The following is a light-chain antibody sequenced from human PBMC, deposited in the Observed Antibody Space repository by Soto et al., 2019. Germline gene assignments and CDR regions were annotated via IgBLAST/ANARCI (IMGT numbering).Light chain of an antibody. CDR3: QSYDSSLTGGI. CDR1: SSNIGAGYD. V-gene: IGLV1-40*01. Sequence: QSVLTQPPLVSGAPGQSVTISCTGSSSNIGAGYDVHWYQQLPGTAPKLLIYSNNNRPSGVPDRFSGSKSGTSASLAITGLQAEDEADYYCQSYDSSLTGGIFGGGTKVTVL. J-gene: IGLJ2*01. CDR2: SNN.